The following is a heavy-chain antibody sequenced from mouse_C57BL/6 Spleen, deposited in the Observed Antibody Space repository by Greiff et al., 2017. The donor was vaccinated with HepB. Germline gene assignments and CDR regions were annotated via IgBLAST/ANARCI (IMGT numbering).Heavy chain of an antibody. CDR1: GFTFSSYA. CDR3: TRDRGGTSRGFFDY. J-gene: IGHJ2*01. V-gene: IGHV5-9-1*02. D-gene: IGHD3-1*01. CDR2: ISSGGDYI. Sequence: EVKLVESGEGLVKPGGSLKLSCAASGFTFSSYAMSWVRQTPEKRLEWVAYISSGGDYIYYADTVKGRFTISRDNARNTLYLQMSSLKSEDTAMYYCTRDRGGTSRGFFDYWGQGTTLTVSS.